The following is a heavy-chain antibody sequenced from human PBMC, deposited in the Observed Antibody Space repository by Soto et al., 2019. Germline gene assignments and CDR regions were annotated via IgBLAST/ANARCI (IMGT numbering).Heavy chain of an antibody. D-gene: IGHD1-1*01. CDR1: VSVFLSYW. J-gene: IGHJ6*02. CDR2: IDPSDSYT. Sequence: GEPPKSAGTGSVSVFLSYWISCVRQVRGKGLEWMGRIDPSDSYTNYSPSFQGHVTISADKSISTAYLQWSSLKASDTAMYYCASSTKRGTDYYYYGMDVWGQGTTVTVSS. V-gene: IGHV5-10-1*01. CDR3: ASSTKRGTDYYYYGMDV.